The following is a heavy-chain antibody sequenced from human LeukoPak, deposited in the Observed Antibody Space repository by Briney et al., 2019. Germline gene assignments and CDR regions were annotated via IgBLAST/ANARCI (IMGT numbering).Heavy chain of an antibody. CDR3: ARDQPRVGLMSYYMDV. Sequence: ASVKVSCKASGYTFTSYGISWVRQAPGQGLEWMGWISGFNGNTNYAQKLQGRVTMTTDTSTSTAYMELRSPRSDDTAVYYCARDQPRVGLMSYYMDVWGKGTTVTVSS. CDR1: GYTFTSYG. V-gene: IGHV1-18*01. J-gene: IGHJ6*03. CDR2: ISGFNGNT. D-gene: IGHD2-8*01.